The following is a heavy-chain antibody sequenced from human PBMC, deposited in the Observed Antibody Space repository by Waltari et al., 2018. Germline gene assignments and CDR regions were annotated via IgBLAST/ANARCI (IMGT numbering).Heavy chain of an antibody. D-gene: IGHD1-20*01. CDR2: LFYSGST. Sequence: QVQLQESGPGLVKPSETLSLTCTVSRGPIHSYYWSWIRPPPGKGLYWIGYLFYSGSTNYTPPLKSRLTLSVDTSNNQFSLRLSSVTAADTAVYFCARHGGAGITAIFGMDVWGQGTTVTVSS. CDR1: RGPIHSYY. CDR3: ARHGGAGITAIFGMDV. J-gene: IGHJ6*02. V-gene: IGHV4-59*08.